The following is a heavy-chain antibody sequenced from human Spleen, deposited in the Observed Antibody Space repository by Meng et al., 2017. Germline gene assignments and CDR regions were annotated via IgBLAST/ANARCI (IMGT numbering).Heavy chain of an antibody. Sequence: ASVKVSCKPSGYNFPDYYIHWVRQAPGQGLEWMGIINPSGGSTSYAQKFQGRVTMTRDTSTSTVYMELSSLRSEDTAVYYCARVDYYDSSGYYYLFDYWGQGTLVTVSS. CDR1: GYNFPDYY. V-gene: IGHV1-46*01. CDR3: ARVDYYDSSGYYYLFDY. CDR2: INPSGGST. D-gene: IGHD3-22*01. J-gene: IGHJ4*02.